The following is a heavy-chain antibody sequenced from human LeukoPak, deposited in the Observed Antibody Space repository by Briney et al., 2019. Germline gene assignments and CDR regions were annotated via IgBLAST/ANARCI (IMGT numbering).Heavy chain of an antibody. V-gene: IGHV4-39*01. J-gene: IGHJ4*02. CDR3: ARAYDSNGDSSYYFDS. D-gene: IGHD3-22*01. CDR2: VYYSGST. Sequence: KPSETLSLTCTVSGDSISSSDYYWGWIRQPPGKGLECIGGVYYSGSTYYNPSLKSRLTISIDTSKNQFSLKLISVTAADTAVYYCARAYDSNGDSSYYFDSWGQGTLVTVSS. CDR1: GDSISSSDYY.